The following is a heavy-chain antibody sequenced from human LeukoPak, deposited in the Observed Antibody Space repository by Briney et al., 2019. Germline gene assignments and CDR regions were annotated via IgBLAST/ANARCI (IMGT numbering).Heavy chain of an antibody. J-gene: IGHJ4*02. CDR1: GFTFTTYW. Sequence: GSLRLSCAASGFTFTTYWMGWVRQAPGKGLEWVANIKQDGSEQYYLDSVKGRFTISRDNAKNSLSLQMNSLRAEDTAVYYCAKAGSDYGSGSYAYWGQGTLVTVSS. V-gene: IGHV3-7*03. CDR2: IKQDGSEQ. CDR3: AKAGSDYGSGSYAY. D-gene: IGHD3-10*01.